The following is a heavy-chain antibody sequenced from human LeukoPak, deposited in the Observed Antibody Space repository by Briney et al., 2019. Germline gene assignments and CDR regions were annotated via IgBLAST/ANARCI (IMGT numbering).Heavy chain of an antibody. CDR3: ARGVLVYGMDV. CDR1: GGSISSYY. V-gene: IGHV4-59*08. D-gene: IGHD2-8*02. CDR2: IYYSGST. Sequence: SETLSLTCTLAGGSISSYYWSWIRHTPRKGLEWVGEIYYSGSTNYNTSLKSRVTISVDTSKNQFSLKLSSVTAADTAVYYCARGVLVYGMDVWGQGTTVTVSS. J-gene: IGHJ6*02.